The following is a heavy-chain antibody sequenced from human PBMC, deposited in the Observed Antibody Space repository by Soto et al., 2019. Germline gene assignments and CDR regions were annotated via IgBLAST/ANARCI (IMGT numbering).Heavy chain of an antibody. J-gene: IGHJ4*02. Sequence: ASVKVSCKASGYTFTSYGISWVRQAPRQGLEWMGWISAYNGNTNYAQKLQGRVTMTTDTSTSTAYMELRSLRSDDTAVYYCARYLGVGVPGTVTTPDYWGQGTLVTVSS. CDR2: ISAYNGNT. CDR1: GYTFTSYG. V-gene: IGHV1-18*01. CDR3: ARYLGVGVPGTVTTPDY. D-gene: IGHD4-4*01.